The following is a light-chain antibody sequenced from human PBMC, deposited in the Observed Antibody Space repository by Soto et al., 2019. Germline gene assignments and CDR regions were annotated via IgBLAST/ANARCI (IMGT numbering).Light chain of an antibody. CDR3: SSYAGSNNLP. CDR1: SSDVGAYNY. CDR2: AVT. J-gene: IGLJ3*02. V-gene: IGLV2-8*01. Sequence: QSALTQPASVSGSPGQSITISCTGTSSDVGAYNYVSWYQQHPGKAPKLVIYAVTKRPSGVPDRFSGSKSGNTASLTVSGLQAEDEADYYCSSYAGSNNLPFGGGTKLTVL.